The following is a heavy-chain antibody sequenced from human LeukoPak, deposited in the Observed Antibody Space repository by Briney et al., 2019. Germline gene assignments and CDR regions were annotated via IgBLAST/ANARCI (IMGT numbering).Heavy chain of an antibody. CDR1: GGTFSSYG. D-gene: IGHD4-11*01. CDR2: VDPEDGET. CDR3: ATMTTFDP. V-gene: IGHV1-69-2*01. J-gene: IGHJ5*02. Sequence: ASVKVSCKSSGGTFSSYGISWVRQAPGKGLEWMGRVDPEDGETTYAEKFQGRVTITADTSTDTAYMELNNLRSEDTAVYYCATMTTFDPWGQGTLVTVSP.